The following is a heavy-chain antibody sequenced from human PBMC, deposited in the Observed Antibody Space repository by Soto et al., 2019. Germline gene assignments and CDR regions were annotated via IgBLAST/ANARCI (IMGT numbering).Heavy chain of an antibody. CDR1: GFTVGSNY. D-gene: IGHD1-1*01. Sequence: EVQLVESGGGLIQPGGSLRLSCAVSGFTVGSNYMNWVRQAPGKGLEWVSVIYSGGSTYYADSVKGRFTISRDNSKNTLYLQMNSLRVEDTAVYYCARSIHAWVQLGYGMDVWGQGTTVTVSS. V-gene: IGHV3-53*01. J-gene: IGHJ6*02. CDR3: ARSIHAWVQLGYGMDV. CDR2: IYSGGST.